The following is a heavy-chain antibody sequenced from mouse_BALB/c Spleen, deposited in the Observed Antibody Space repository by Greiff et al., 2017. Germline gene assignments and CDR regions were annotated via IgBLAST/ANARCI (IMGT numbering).Heavy chain of an antibody. Sequence: EVKLMESGGGLVQPGGSLKLSCAASGFDFSRYWMSWVRQAPGKGLEWIGEINPDSSTINYTPSLKDKFIISRDNAKNTLYLQMSKVRSEDTALYYCARGAYGTWFAYWGQGTLVTVSA. CDR3: ARGAYGTWFAY. D-gene: IGHD1-1*01. CDR2: INPDSSTI. CDR1: GFDFSRYW. V-gene: IGHV4-1*02. J-gene: IGHJ3*01.